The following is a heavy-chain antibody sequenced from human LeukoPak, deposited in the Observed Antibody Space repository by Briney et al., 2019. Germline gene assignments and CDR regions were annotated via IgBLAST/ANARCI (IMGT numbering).Heavy chain of an antibody. CDR3: ARHTDWNAFDI. CDR1: GGSISSYY. CDR2: IYYSGST. V-gene: IGHV4-59*08. D-gene: IGHD2-21*01. J-gene: IGHJ3*02. Sequence: SGTLSLTCTVSGGSISSYYWSWIRQPPGKGLEWIGYIYYSGSTNYNPSLKSRVTISVDTSKNQFSLKLSSVTAADTAVYYCARHTDWNAFDIWGQGTMVTVSS.